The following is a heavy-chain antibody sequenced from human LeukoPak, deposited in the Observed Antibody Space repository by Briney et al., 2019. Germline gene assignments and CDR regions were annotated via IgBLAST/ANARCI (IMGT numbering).Heavy chain of an antibody. Sequence: SVKVSCKASGGTFSSYAISWVRQAPGQGLEWMGGTIPIFGTANYAQKFQGRVTITTDESTSTAYMELSSLRSEDTAVYYCARDYSSWYGGFDPWGQGTLVTVSS. CDR3: ARDYSSWYGGFDP. V-gene: IGHV1-69*05. J-gene: IGHJ5*02. D-gene: IGHD6-13*01. CDR1: GGTFSSYA. CDR2: TIPIFGTA.